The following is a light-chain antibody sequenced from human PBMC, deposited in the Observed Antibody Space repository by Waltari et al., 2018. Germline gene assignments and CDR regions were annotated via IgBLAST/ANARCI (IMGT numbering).Light chain of an antibody. J-gene: IGLJ3*02. CDR2: VNT. CDR3: QSYDSSLTAWV. Sequence: QSVLTQPPSVSGAPGQRVPIPCTGGTPNLRAGYDVHWDQQLPRTAPNLPIYVNTNRPSGVPDRFSASKSGASASLAITGLQAEDEADYYCQSYDSSLTAWVFGGGTKLTVL. V-gene: IGLV1-40*01. CDR1: TPNLRAGYD.